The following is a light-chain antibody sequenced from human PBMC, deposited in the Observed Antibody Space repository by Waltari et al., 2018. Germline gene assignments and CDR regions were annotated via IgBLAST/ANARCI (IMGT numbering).Light chain of an antibody. CDR2: GVS. CDR1: NSDIGGYNF. CDR3: SSFTSSATWV. J-gene: IGLJ3*02. V-gene: IGLV2-14*03. Sequence: QSALPQPASLSGSPRQSITISCTGTNSDIGGYNFVPWYQHHSGKAPKLMIFGVSDWPSGVSNRFSGSKSGNTASLTISELQADDEADYYCSSFTSSATWVFGGGTKLTVL.